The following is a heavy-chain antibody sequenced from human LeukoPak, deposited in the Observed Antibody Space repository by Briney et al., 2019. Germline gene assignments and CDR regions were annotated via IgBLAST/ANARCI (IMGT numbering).Heavy chain of an antibody. CDR1: RFTFSSYT. CDR3: ARSGTYGDY. Sequence: GGSLRLSCSASRFTFSSYTMNWVRQAPGKGLEWVSSIDPSSTYIYYADSVKGRFTISRDNAKNSLYLQMNSLRAEDTAVYYCARSGTYGDYWGQGTLVTVSS. CDR2: IDPSSTYI. V-gene: IGHV3-21*01. D-gene: IGHD3-10*01. J-gene: IGHJ4*02.